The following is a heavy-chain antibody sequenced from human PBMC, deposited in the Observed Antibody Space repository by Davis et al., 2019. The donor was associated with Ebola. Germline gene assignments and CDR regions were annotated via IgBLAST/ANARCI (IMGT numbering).Heavy chain of an antibody. CDR3: AKDLGSRIAFYGMDG. Sequence: GGSLRLSCAASGFSFGSFWMSWVRQAPGKGLEWVANIYRDGSEKYYVDSVKGRFTISRDNSKNTLFLQMNSLGAEDTAVYYCAKDLGSRIAFYGMDGWGKGTTVTVSS. J-gene: IGHJ6*04. V-gene: IGHV3-7*01. CDR2: IYRDGSEK. CDR1: GFSFGSFW. D-gene: IGHD1-26*01.